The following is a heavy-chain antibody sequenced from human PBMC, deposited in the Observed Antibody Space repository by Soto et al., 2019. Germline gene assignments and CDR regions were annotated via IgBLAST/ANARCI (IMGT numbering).Heavy chain of an antibody. CDR3: AKGSYSGIYSDFDY. Sequence: GGSLRLSCTASGFIFSRYGMYWVRQAPGKGLEWVAAISYGGGSKYYADSVKGRFTMSRDTSKNTLYLQMNSLRAEDTAMYYCAKGSYSGIYSDFDYWGQGTLVTVSS. CDR2: ISYGGGSK. CDR1: GFIFSRYG. V-gene: IGHV3-30*18. J-gene: IGHJ4*02. D-gene: IGHD1-26*01.